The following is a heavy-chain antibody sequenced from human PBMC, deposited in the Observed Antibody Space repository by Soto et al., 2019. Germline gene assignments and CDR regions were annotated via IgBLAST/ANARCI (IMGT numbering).Heavy chain of an antibody. D-gene: IGHD2-2*02. V-gene: IGHV1-18*01. CDR3: ARDLSEGYCSSTSCYKMDV. Sequence: GASVKVSCKASGYTFTSYGISWVRQAPGQGLEWMGWISAYNGNTNYAQKLQGRVTMTTDTSTSTAYMELRSLRSDDTAVYYCARDLSEGYCSSTSCYKMDVWGQGTTVTVSS. J-gene: IGHJ6*02. CDR2: ISAYNGNT. CDR1: GYTFTSYG.